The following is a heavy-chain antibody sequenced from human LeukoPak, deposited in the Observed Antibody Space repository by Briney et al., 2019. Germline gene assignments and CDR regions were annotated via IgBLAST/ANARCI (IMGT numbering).Heavy chain of an antibody. CDR3: AKGGKWDVTPFDY. CDR1: GLTFSSHW. V-gene: IGHV3-74*01. J-gene: IGHJ4*02. CDR2: ITNDGSST. D-gene: IGHD1-26*01. Sequence: GGSLRLSCAASGLTFSSHWMHWVRQAPEKGLVWVSRITNDGSSTTYADSVKGRFTISRENSKNTLYLQVNSLRAEDTAVYYCAKGGKWDVTPFDYWGQGTLVTVSS.